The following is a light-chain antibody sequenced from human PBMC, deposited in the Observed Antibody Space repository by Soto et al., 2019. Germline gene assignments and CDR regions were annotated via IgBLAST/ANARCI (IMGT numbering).Light chain of an antibody. CDR3: SSDTRSSTYV. CDR2: DVS. Sequence: QSALTQPASVSGSPGQSITISCTGTSSDVGGYNYVSWYRQHPGRAPKLMIYDVSNRPSGVSNLFSGSKSGNTASLTISGLHAEDAADYYCSSDTRSSTYVFGTGTKLTVL. V-gene: IGLV2-14*01. CDR1: SSDVGGYNY. J-gene: IGLJ1*01.